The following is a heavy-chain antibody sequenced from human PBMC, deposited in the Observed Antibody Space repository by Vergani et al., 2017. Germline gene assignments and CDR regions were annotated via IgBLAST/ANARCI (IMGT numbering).Heavy chain of an antibody. CDR3: ARDGAANGYFDY. J-gene: IGHJ4*02. CDR1: GGSISSYY. V-gene: IGHV4-59*01. Sequence: QVQLQESGPGLVKPSETLSLTCTVSGGSISSYYWSCIRQPPGKGLEWIGYIYYSGSTNDNPPLKTRVTMSVDTSKNQFSLKLSSVTAADTAVYYCARDGAANGYFDYWGQETLVTVCS. CDR2: IYYSGST. D-gene: IGHD6-25*01.